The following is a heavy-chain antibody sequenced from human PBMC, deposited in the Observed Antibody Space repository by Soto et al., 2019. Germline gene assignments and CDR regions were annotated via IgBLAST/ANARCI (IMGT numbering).Heavy chain of an antibody. CDR2: ISSSGDTT. CDR3: ARLPKGSLVTA. V-gene: IGHV3-48*02. J-gene: IGHJ4*02. Sequence: VQLVESGGGLVSPGGSLTLSCVGSGFRFSDRSMHWVRRAPGTGLQWLSYISSSGDTTHYADSVRGRFTVSRDNAKNSVFLRMDSLRDDDTAMYYCARLPKGSLVTAWGQGTLVTVSS. CDR1: GFRFSDRS. D-gene: IGHD2-21*02.